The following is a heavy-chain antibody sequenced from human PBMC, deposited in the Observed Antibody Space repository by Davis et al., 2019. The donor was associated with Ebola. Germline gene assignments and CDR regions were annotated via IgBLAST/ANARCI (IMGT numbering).Heavy chain of an antibody. CDR3: ARERHYYGSGSYYPN. CDR1: GGTFSSYA. CDR2: IIPILGIA. J-gene: IGHJ4*02. V-gene: IGHV1-69*04. Sequence: ASVKVSCKASGGTFSSYAISWVRQAPGQGLEWMGRIIPILGIANYAQKFQGRVTITADKSTSTAYMELSSLRSDDTAVYYCARERHYYGSGSYYPNWGQGTLITVSS. D-gene: IGHD3-10*01.